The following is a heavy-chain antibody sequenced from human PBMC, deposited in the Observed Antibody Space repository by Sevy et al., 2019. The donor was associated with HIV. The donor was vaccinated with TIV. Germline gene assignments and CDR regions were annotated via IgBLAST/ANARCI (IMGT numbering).Heavy chain of an antibody. CDR3: TTGLRFLEWLSQNYYYGMDV. J-gene: IGHJ6*02. CDR2: IKSKTDDGTT. Sequence: GGSLRLSCAASGFTFSNAWMSWVRQAPGKGLEWVGRIKSKTDDGTTDYAAPVKGRFTISRDDSKNALYLQMNSLKTEETAVYYCTTGLRFLEWLSQNYYYGMDVWGQGTTVTASS. CDR1: GFTFSNAW. V-gene: IGHV3-15*01. D-gene: IGHD3-3*01.